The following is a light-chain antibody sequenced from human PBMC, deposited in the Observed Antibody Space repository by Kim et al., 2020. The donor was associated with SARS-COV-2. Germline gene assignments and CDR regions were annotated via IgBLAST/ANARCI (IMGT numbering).Light chain of an antibody. V-gene: IGLV3-1*01. J-gene: IGLJ3*02. Sequence: VAPGQTASNTCSGDKLGDKYACLYQQKAGQAPVLVIYQDNKRPSGIPERFSGSNSGNTATLTISGTQAMDEADYYCQAWDSSTSWVFGGGTKLTVL. CDR1: KLGDKY. CDR2: QDN. CDR3: QAWDSSTSWV.